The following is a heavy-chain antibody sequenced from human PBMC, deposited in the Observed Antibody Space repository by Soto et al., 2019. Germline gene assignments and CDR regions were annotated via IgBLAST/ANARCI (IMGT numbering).Heavy chain of an antibody. CDR2: TYYRSKWYN. CDR3: ARCPRIFGVVGY. D-gene: IGHD3-3*01. Sequence: SQTLSLTCAISGGSVSSNSAAWNWIRQCPSRGLEWLGRTYYRSKWYNDYAVSVKSRITINPDTSKNQFSLQLNSVTPEDTAVYYCARCPRIFGVVGYWGHGTLVTVSS. V-gene: IGHV6-1*01. J-gene: IGHJ4*01. CDR1: GGSVSSNSAA.